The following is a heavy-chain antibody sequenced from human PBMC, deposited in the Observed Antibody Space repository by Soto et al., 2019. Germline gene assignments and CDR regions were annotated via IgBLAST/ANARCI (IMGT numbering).Heavy chain of an antibody. CDR1: GFTCSTYA. D-gene: IGHD3-10*01. J-gene: IGHJ4*02. Sequence: EVQLLESWGNLGQPGVSLRLSCAASGFTCSTYAMNWVRQAPGKGLEWVSVIYSGGSTYYADSVKGRFTISRDNSKNTLYLQLNSLSAEDTAVYYCARGRNYGSGTSILIPFDYWGQGTLVTVSS. V-gene: IGHV3-23*03. CDR3: ARGRNYGSGTSILIPFDY. CDR2: IYSGGST.